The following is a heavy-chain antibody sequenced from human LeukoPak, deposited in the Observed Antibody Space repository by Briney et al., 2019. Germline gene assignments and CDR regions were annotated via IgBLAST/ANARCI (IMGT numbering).Heavy chain of an antibody. J-gene: IGHJ4*02. CDR1: GGSFSGYY. D-gene: IGHD1-26*01. CDR2: INHSGST. CDR3: AREDPEVGANYFDY. V-gene: IGHV4-34*01. Sequence: SETLSLTCAVYGGSFSGYYWSWIRQPPGKGLESIGEINHSGSTNYNPSLKSRVTISVDTSKNQFPLKLSSVTAADTAVYYCAREDPEVGANYFDYWGQRTPVTVSS.